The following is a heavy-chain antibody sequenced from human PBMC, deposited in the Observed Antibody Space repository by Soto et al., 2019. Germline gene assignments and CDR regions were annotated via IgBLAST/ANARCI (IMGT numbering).Heavy chain of an antibody. CDR2: IWYDGSNK. Sequence: VQLVESGGGVVQPGRSLRLSCAASGFTFSSYGMHWVRQAPGKGLEWVAVIWYDGSNKYYADSVKGRFTISRDNSKNTLYLQMNSLRAEDTAVYYCAREGILWSTHYYYYGMDVWGQGTTVTVSS. V-gene: IGHV3-33*01. CDR3: AREGILWSTHYYYYGMDV. CDR1: GFTFSSYG. D-gene: IGHD2-21*01. J-gene: IGHJ6*02.